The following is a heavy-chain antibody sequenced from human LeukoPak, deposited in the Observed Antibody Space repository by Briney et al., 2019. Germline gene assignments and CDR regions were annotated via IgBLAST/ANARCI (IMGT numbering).Heavy chain of an antibody. CDR3: ARGAVAGFYYYYGMDV. V-gene: IGHV4-34*01. CDR2: INHSGST. Sequence: SETLSLTCAVYGGSFSGYYWSWIRQPPGKGLEWIGEINHSGSTNYNPSLKSRVTISVDTSKNQFSLKLSSVTAADTAAYYCARGAVAGFYYYYGMDVWGQGTTVTVSS. D-gene: IGHD6-19*01. CDR1: GGSFSGYY. J-gene: IGHJ6*02.